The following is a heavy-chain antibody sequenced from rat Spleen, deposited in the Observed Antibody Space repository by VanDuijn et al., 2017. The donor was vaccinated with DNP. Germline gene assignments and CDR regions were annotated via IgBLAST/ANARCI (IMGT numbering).Heavy chain of an antibody. J-gene: IGHJ2*01. CDR2: IINTGGST. CDR3: TRDGPPYYGVPFDY. Sequence: EVQLVESGGGLVQPGRSLKLSCVASGFTFNNYWMTWIRPAPGKGLEWVASIINTGGSTYYPDSVKGRFTVSRDNAKSTLYLQMNSLRSEDTATYYCTRDGPPYYGVPFDYWGQGVMVTVSS. CDR1: GFTFNNYW. D-gene: IGHD1-7*01. V-gene: IGHV5-31*01.